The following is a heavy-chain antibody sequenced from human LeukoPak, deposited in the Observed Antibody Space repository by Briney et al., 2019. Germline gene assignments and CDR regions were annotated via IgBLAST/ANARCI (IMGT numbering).Heavy chain of an antibody. D-gene: IGHD3-9*01. V-gene: IGHV3-30*18. CDR2: ISYDGSNK. J-gene: IGHJ4*02. CDR3: AKDYDILTGCDGHFDY. CDR1: GFTFSSYG. Sequence: GGSLRLSCAASGFTFSSYGMHWVRQAPGKGLEWVAVISYDGSNKYYADSVKGRFTISRDNSKNTLYLQMNSLRAEDTAVYYCAKDYDILTGCDGHFDYWGQGTLVTVSS.